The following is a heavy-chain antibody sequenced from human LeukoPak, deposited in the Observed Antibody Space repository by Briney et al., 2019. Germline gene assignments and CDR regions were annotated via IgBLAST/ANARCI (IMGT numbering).Heavy chain of an antibody. J-gene: IGHJ4*02. CDR2: ISYHGINK. Sequence: GGSLRLSCAASGFTFSSYAMHWVRQAPGKGLEWLTVISYHGINKFYADSVKGRFTISRDNSKNALYLQVNSLRADDTAIYYCARGPDSSGYRHPDYWGQGTLVTVSS. CDR3: ARGPDSSGYRHPDY. V-gene: IGHV3-30-3*01. CDR1: GFTFSSYA. D-gene: IGHD3-22*01.